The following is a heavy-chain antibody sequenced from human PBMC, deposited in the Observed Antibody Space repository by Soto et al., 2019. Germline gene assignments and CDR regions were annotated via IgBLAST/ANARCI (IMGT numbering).Heavy chain of an antibody. CDR2: ISSNGGST. Sequence: GGSLRLSCAASGFIFSSYTMHWVRQAPGKGLEYVSAISSNGGSTYYANSVKGRFTISRDNSKNTLYLQMGSLRAEDMAVYSWARSTEQQLVLSLLGAWGRETLFPVS. CDR1: GFIFSSYT. V-gene: IGHV3-64*01. D-gene: IGHD6-13*01. J-gene: IGHJ5*02. CDR3: ARSTEQQLVLSLLGA.